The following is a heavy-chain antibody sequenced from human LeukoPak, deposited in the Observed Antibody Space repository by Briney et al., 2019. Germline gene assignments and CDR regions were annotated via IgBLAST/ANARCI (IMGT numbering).Heavy chain of an antibody. CDR2: INPSGST. CDR1: GGSFSNSY. CDR3: AGQNFYDSSGYYYTYPAKIDY. Sequence: PSETLSLTCAVYGGSFSNSYWSWIRQPPGKGLDWIGEINPSGSTNYNPSLKSRVTMSVDTSKNQFSLKLSSVTAADTAVYYCAGQNFYDSSGYYYTYPAKIDYWGQGSLVTVSS. J-gene: IGHJ4*02. V-gene: IGHV4-34*01. D-gene: IGHD3-22*01.